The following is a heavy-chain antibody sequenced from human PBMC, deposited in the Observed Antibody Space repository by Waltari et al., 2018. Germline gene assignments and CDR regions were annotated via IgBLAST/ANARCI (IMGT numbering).Heavy chain of an antibody. CDR2: INVNSGVT. V-gene: IGHV1-2*02. J-gene: IGHJ4*02. CDR3: ARSWIQLAYDY. Sequence: QVQLVQSGAEGKKPGAAVKVPCKASGYTFTAYYIHWVRQAPGQGLEWMGWINVNSGVTNYAPKFHDRVTITTDTSIFTAYMELSRLTSDDTAVYFCARSWIQLAYDYWGQGTLVTVSS. CDR1: GYTFTAYY. D-gene: IGHD1-1*01.